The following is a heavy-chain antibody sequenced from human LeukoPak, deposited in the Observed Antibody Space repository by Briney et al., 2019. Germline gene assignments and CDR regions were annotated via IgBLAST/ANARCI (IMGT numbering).Heavy chain of an antibody. Sequence: PGGSLRLSCAASGFTFSNYAMSWVRQAPGKGLEWVSGISGSGGSTYYADSVKGRFTISRDNSKNTLFLQMNSLRAEDTAVYYCAKDLLPFITMIVVVIQGGFDYWGQGTLVTVSS. CDR1: GFTFSNYA. J-gene: IGHJ4*02. CDR2: ISGSGGST. D-gene: IGHD3-22*01. CDR3: AKDLLPFITMIVVVIQGGFDY. V-gene: IGHV3-23*01.